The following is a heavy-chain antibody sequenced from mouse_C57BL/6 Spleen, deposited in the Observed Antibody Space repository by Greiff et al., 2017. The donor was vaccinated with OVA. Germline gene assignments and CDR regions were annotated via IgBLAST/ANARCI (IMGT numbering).Heavy chain of an antibody. Sequence: QVQLQQPGAELVKPGASVKLSCKASGYTFTSYWMQWVKQRPGQGLEWIGEIDPSDSYTNYNQKFTGKATLTVDTSSSTAYMQLSSLTAEDSAVYYCARGNSNYGGYYFDYWGQGTTLTVSS. CDR1: GYTFTSYW. V-gene: IGHV1-50*01. CDR2: IDPSDSYT. CDR3: ARGNSNYGGYYFDY. D-gene: IGHD2-5*01. J-gene: IGHJ2*01.